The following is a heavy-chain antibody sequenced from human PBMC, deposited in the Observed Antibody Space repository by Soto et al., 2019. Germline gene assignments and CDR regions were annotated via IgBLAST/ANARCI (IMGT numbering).Heavy chain of an antibody. J-gene: IGHJ3*02. V-gene: IGHV5-51*01. CDR1: GYSFTSYW. CDR3: AFCRSTNCGGSAFDT. CDR2: IYPGDSDT. D-gene: IGHD2-2*01. Sequence: GESLKISCKGSGYSFTSYWIGWVRQMPGKGLEWMGIIYPGDSDTRYSPSFQGQVTISADKSISTAYLQWSSLKASDTAMYYCAFCRSTNCGGSAFDTSGQGTMVTVS.